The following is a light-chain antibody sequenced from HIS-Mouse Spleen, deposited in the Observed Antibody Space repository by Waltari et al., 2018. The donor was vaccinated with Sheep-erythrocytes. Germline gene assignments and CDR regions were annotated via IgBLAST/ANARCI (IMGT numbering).Light chain of an antibody. CDR3: QAWDSSIVV. J-gene: IGLJ2*01. Sequence: SYELTQPPSVSVSPGQTARITCSGDALPKKYAYWYQQKPGQSPVLVIYQDTKRPSGIPERFSGSNSGNTATLTISGTQAMDEADYYCQAWDSSIVVFGGGTK. CDR2: QDT. V-gene: IGLV3-1*01. CDR1: ALPKKY.